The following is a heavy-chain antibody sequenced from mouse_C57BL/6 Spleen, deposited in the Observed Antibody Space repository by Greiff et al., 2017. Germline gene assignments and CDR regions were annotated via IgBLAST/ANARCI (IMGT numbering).Heavy chain of an antibody. V-gene: IGHV5-17*01. CDR1: GFTFSDYG. Sequence: EVHLVESGGGLVKPGGSLKLSCAASGFTFSDYGMHWVRQAPEKGLEWVAYISSGSSTIYYADTVKGRFTISRDNAKNTLFLQMTSLRSEDTAMYYCARPPPSDYAMDYWGQGTSVTVSS. J-gene: IGHJ4*01. CDR3: ARPPPSDYAMDY. D-gene: IGHD2-10*02. CDR2: ISSGSSTI.